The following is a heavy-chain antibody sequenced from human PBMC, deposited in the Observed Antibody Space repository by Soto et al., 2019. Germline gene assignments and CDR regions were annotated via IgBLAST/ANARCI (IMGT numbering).Heavy chain of an antibody. CDR1: GVSFSGYY. Sequence: QAQLQQWGAGLLKPSETLSLTCAVSGVSFSGYYWNWIRQSPGKGLEWIGEINHSGRTKYNPSLKSRDTRSVDTSKNRFALNRTSLTAADTAMYYWARRPDGSDIWGQGTMVTV. CDR2: INHSGRT. CDR3: ARRPDGSDI. J-gene: IGHJ3*02. V-gene: IGHV4-34*01.